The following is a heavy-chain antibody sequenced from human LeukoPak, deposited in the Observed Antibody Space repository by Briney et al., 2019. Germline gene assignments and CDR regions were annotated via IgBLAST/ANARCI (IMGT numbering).Heavy chain of an antibody. J-gene: IGHJ1*01. D-gene: IGHD6-13*01. CDR3: ATRRISECSSCLPSQH. CDR2: ISAYNGNT. Sequence: GASVKVSCKASGYTFTSYGISWVRQAPGQGLEWMGWISAYNGNTNYAQKFQGRVTITADKSTSTAYMELSSLRSEDTAEYYCATRRISECSSCLPSQHWGQGTLVTVSS. V-gene: IGHV1-18*01. CDR1: GYTFTSYG.